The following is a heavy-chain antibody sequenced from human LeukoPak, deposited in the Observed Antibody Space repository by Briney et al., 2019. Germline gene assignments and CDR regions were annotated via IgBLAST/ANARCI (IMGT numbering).Heavy chain of an antibody. CDR2: INHSGSA. V-gene: IGHV4-34*01. J-gene: IGHJ4*02. Sequence: PSETLSLTCAVYGGSFSGYYWSWIRQPPGKGPEWIGEINHSGSANFNPSLKSRVTISVDTSKNQLSLKLTSVTAADTAVYYCARHGYSSSWYYLDYWGQGTLVTVSS. D-gene: IGHD6-13*01. CDR3: ARHGYSSSWYYLDY. CDR1: GGSFSGYY.